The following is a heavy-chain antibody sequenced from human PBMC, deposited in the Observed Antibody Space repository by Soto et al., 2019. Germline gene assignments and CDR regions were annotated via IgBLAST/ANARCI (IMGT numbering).Heavy chain of an antibody. V-gene: IGHV3-23*01. D-gene: IGHD3-22*01. CDR1: GFTFSSYA. CDR3: VKGEYYYDSSGYYPFDY. Sequence: GGSLRLSCAASGFTFSSYAMSWVRQAPGKGLEWVSAISGSGGSTDYADSVKGRFTISRDNSKNTVYLQMSSLRVEDTAVYYCVKGEYYYDSSGYYPFDYWGQGTLVTVSS. J-gene: IGHJ4*02. CDR2: ISGSGGST.